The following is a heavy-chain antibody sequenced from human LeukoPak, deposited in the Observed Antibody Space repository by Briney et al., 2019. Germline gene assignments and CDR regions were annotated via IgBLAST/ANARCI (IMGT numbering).Heavy chain of an antibody. CDR2: ISYSGST. D-gene: IGHD4-17*01. V-gene: IGHV4-59*08. CDR3: ARRPLRGPFDY. J-gene: IGHJ4*02. Sequence: SETLSLTCAVYGGSFSSYYWSWIRQPPGKGLEWIGYISYSGSTNYNPSLKSRVTISVDTSKNQLSLKLSSVTASGTAVYYCARRPLRGPFDYWGQGTLVTVSS. CDR1: GGSFSSYY.